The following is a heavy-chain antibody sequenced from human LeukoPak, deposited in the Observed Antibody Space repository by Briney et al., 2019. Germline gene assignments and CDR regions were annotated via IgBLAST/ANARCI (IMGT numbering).Heavy chain of an antibody. CDR3: ASVDDYKKFDY. CDR1: GFTFFTSN. CDR2: ISSTSKYI. J-gene: IGHJ4*02. Sequence: GGSLRLSCAASGFTFFTSNMNWVRQAPGKGLEWVSSISSTSKYIYYADSVTGRFTISRDNAKNSLYLQMNSLRAEDTAVYYCASVDDYKKFDYWGQGTLVAVSS. V-gene: IGHV3-21*01. D-gene: IGHD5-24*01.